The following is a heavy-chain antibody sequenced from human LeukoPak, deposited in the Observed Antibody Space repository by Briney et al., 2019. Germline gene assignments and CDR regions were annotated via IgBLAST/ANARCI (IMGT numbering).Heavy chain of an antibody. Sequence: PPQTLSLTCTVSGGSICSGGYYWSWIRQHPGKGLEWIGYIYYSGSTYYNPSLKSRVSISVDTSKNQFSLKLSSVTAADTAVYYCTRGGLYYYDSSGYYVFDYWGQGTLVTVSS. CDR1: GGSICSGGYY. CDR2: IYYSGST. V-gene: IGHV4-31*03. D-gene: IGHD3-22*01. J-gene: IGHJ4*02. CDR3: TRGGLYYYDSSGYYVFDY.